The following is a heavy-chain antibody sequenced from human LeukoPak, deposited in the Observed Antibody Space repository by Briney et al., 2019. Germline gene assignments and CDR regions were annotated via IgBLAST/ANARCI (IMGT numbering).Heavy chain of an antibody. V-gene: IGHV3-48*04. J-gene: IGHJ6*03. Sequence: GGSLRLSCAASGFTFSDYSMNWVRQAPGQGLEWASYISSSGSNIYYADSVKGRFTISRDNAKNSLYLQMNSLRAEDTAVYYCASNNRYCSSTSCYPVDYYYYYMDVWGKGTTVTVSS. CDR2: ISSSGSNI. D-gene: IGHD2-2*01. CDR1: GFTFSDYS. CDR3: ASNNRYCSSTSCYPVDYYYYYMDV.